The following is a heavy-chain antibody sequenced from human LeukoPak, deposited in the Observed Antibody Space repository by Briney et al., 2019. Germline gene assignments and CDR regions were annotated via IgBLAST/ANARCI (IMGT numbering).Heavy chain of an antibody. V-gene: IGHV3-33*08. CDR1: GFTFSSYA. CDR3: ARDGGYSSGRPFDY. CDR2: IWYDGSNK. Sequence: GGSLRLSCAASGFTFSSYAMHWVRQAPGKGLEWVAVIWYDGSNKYYADSVKGRFTISRDNSKNTLYLQMNSLRAEDTAVYYCARDGGYSSGRPFDYWGQGTLVTVSS. D-gene: IGHD6-19*01. J-gene: IGHJ4*02.